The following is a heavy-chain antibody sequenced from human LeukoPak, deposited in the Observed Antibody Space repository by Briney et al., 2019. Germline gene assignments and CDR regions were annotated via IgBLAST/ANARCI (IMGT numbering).Heavy chain of an antibody. D-gene: IGHD6-13*01. V-gene: IGHV3-23*01. CDR1: GFTFSSYA. Sequence: PGGSLRLSCAASGFTFSSYAMSWVRQAPGMGLEWVSAISASGGSTYYADSVKGRFTISRDSSKSTLYLQMNPLRAEDTAVYYCAKRIATAGPYFDYWGQGALVTVSS. J-gene: IGHJ4*02. CDR3: AKRIATAGPYFDY. CDR2: ISASGGST.